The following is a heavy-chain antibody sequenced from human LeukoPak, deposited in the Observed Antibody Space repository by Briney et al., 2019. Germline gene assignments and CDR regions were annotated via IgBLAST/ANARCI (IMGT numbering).Heavy chain of an antibody. CDR1: GFTFSSFW. V-gene: IGHV3-7*01. Sequence: GGSLRLSCAASGFTFSSFWMTWVRQAPGKGLEWVANIKEDGSEKYYVDSVEGRFTVSRDNAKKSLYLQMNSLGAEDTAVYYCARGYEYSSSPPGYWGQGTLVTVSS. D-gene: IGHD6-6*01. CDR2: IKEDGSEK. CDR3: ARGYEYSSSPPGY. J-gene: IGHJ4*02.